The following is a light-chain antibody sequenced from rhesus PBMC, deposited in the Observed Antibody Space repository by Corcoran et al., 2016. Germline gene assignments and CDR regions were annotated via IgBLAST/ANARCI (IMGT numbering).Light chain of an antibody. J-gene: IGKJ4*01. CDR1: QGINHY. Sequence: DIQMTQSPSSLSASVGDRVTITCRASQGINHYLSWYQQKPGKAPKPLFPYASTLEAGVPSRFSGSGSGTDYMLTISSLQPEDIATYYCQQYNDSPPTFGGGTKVEIK. V-gene: IGKV1-66*01. CDR2: YAS. CDR3: QQYNDSPPT.